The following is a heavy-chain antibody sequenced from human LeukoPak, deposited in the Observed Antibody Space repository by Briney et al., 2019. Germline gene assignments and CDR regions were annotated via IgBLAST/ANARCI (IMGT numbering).Heavy chain of an antibody. J-gene: IGHJ4*02. CDR3: VKDLDDILTGYSDY. Sequence: GGSLRLSCAASGFTFSSYSVNWVRQAPGKGLEWVSSISSFSYIYYADSVKGRFTISRDNSKNTLYLQMSSLRAEDTAVYYCVKDLDDILTGYSDYWGQGTLVTVSS. CDR1: GFTFSSYS. CDR2: ISSFSYI. D-gene: IGHD3-9*01. V-gene: IGHV3-21*01.